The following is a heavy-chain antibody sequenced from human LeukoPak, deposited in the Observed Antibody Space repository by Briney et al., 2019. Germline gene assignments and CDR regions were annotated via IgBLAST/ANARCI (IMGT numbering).Heavy chain of an antibody. CDR1: GGSISSGSYY. V-gene: IGHV4-61*02. CDR2: IYTSGST. J-gene: IGHJ4*02. D-gene: IGHD6-6*01. CDR3: ARDNRIEGSSSSWDY. Sequence: SETLSLTCTVSGGSISSGSYYWSWIRQPAGKELEWIGRIYTSGSTNYNPSLKSRVTISVDTSKNQFSLKLSSVTAADTAVYYCARDNRIEGSSSSWDYWGQGTLVTVSS.